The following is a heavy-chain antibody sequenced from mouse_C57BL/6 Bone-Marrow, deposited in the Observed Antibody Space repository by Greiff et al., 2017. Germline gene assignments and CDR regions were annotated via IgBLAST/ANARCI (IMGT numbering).Heavy chain of an antibody. J-gene: IGHJ2*01. CDR3: APDHCGPNDY. V-gene: IGHV1-81*01. CDR1: GFTFTSYA. Sequence: VQLQQSGAGLVRPGASLKLSCTASGFTFTSYAMSWVRQSPGQGLEWLAEICPRSGNTYYPDKFKGQATMSTDKSSSTAYMELRNLKSEDTAVYYCAPDHCGPNDYWGQGTTLTVAS. CDR2: ICPRSGNT.